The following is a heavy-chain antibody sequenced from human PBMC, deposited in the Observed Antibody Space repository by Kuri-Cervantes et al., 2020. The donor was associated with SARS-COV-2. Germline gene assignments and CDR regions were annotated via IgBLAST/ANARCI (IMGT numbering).Heavy chain of an antibody. J-gene: IGHJ4*02. CDR2: IYHGGTT. D-gene: IGHD1-26*01. Sequence: GSLRLSCGVSGYSLSSGYYWGWIRQPPGRGLEWIGSIYHGGTTYYNPSLKSRVTISVDTSKNQFSLKLSSVTAADTAVYYCASEWELRYWGQGTLVTVSS. CDR3: ASEWELRY. CDR1: GYSLSSGYY. V-gene: IGHV4-38-2*01.